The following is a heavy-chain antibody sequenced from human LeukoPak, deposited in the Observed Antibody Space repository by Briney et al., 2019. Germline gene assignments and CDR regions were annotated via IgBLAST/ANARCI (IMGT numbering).Heavy chain of an antibody. Sequence: ASVKVSCKASGGTFSSYAISWVRQAPGQGLEWVGGIIPIFGTANYAQKFQGRVTITTDESTSTAYMELSSLRSEDTAVYYCASNYDILTGYYGFDYWGQGTLVTVSS. CDR2: IIPIFGTA. V-gene: IGHV1-69*05. J-gene: IGHJ4*02. D-gene: IGHD3-9*01. CDR3: ASNYDILTGYYGFDY. CDR1: GGTFSSYA.